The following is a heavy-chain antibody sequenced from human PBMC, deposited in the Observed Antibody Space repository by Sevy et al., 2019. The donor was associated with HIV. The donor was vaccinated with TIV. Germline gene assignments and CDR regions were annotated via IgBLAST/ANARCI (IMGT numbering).Heavy chain of an antibody. CDR1: GFTFSSYS. J-gene: IGHJ3*02. CDR2: ISSSSSYI. Sequence: GGSLRLSCAASGFTFSSYSMYWVRQAPGKGLEWVSSISSSSSYIYYADSVKGRFTISRDNAKNSLYLQMNSLRAEDTAVYYCARDPRGAFDIWGQGTMDTVSS. V-gene: IGHV3-21*01. D-gene: IGHD6-25*01. CDR3: ARDPRGAFDI.